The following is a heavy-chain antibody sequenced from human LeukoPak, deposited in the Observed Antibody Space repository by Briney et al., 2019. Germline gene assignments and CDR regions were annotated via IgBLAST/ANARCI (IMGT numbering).Heavy chain of an antibody. J-gene: IGHJ6*02. V-gene: IGHV1-18*01. CDR2: ISAYNGNT. Sequence: GASVKVSRKASGYTFTSYGISWVRQAPGQGLEWMGWISAYNGNTNYAQKLQGRVTMTTDTSTSTAYMELRSLRSDDTAVYYCARVAAQYYYYYGMDVWGQGTTVTVSS. D-gene: IGHD6-13*01. CDR1: GYTFTSYG. CDR3: ARVAAQYYYYYGMDV.